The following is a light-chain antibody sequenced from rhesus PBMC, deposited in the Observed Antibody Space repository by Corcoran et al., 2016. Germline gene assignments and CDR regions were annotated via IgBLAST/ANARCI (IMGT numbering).Light chain of an antibody. Sequence: IRMTQSPSSLSASVGDRVTITCQASQSLSNYLNLFQQKPGKSPKLLIYRASSLQSGFPSRFSGNGSGTVFTLTISSLQPEDFATYYCQQGYTYPFTFGPGTKLDI. V-gene: IGKV1S9*01. CDR2: RAS. J-gene: IGKJ3*01. CDR1: QSLSNY. CDR3: QQGYTYPFT.